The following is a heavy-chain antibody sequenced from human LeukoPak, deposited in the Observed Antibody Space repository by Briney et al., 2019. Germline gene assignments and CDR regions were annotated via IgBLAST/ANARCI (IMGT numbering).Heavy chain of an antibody. J-gene: IGHJ4*02. V-gene: IGHV4-59*08. Sequence: SETLSLTCTVSGDSMSDYFWTWIRQPPGKGLEWIGYAADSGSTNYNPSLKSRVTISVDTSKNQFSLRLSSVTAADTAVYYCARSSRSWSTFDNWGQGTLVTVSS. D-gene: IGHD2-2*01. CDR3: ARSSRSWSTFDN. CDR2: AADSGST. CDR1: GDSMSDYF.